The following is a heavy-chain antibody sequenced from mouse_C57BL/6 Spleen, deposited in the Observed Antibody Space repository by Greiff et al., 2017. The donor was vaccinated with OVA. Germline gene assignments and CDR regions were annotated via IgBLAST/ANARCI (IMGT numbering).Heavy chain of an antibody. CDR1: GYTFTSYW. D-gene: IGHD2-3*01. J-gene: IGHJ4*01. V-gene: IGHV1-69*01. CDR2: IDPSDSYT. Sequence: VKLQQPGAELVMPGASVKLSCKASGYTFTSYWMHWVKQRPGQGLEWIGEIDPSDSYTNYNQKFKGKSTLTVDKSSSTAYMQLSSLTSEDSAVYYCARWLLRPYYAMDYWGQGTSVTVSS. CDR3: ARWLLRPYYAMDY.